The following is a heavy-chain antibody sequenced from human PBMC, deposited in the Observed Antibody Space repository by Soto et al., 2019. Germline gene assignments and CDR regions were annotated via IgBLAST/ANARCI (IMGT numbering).Heavy chain of an antibody. CDR1: GGSFSGYY. V-gene: IGHV4-34*01. CDR3: ARGRTIRFLEWLPNQGWFDP. Sequence: SETLSLTCAVYGGSFSGYYWSWIRQPPGKGLEWIGEINHSGSTNYNPSLKSRVTISVDTSKNQFSLKLSSVTAADTAVYYCARGRTIRFLEWLPNQGWFDPWGQGTLVTVSS. D-gene: IGHD3-3*01. CDR2: INHSGST. J-gene: IGHJ5*02.